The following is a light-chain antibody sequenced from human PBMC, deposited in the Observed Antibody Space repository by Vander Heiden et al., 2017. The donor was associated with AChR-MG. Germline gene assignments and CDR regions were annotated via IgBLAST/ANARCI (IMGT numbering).Light chain of an antibody. Sequence: EIVLTQSPGTLSLSPGERATLSCRASQSVSSSYLAWYQQKPGQAPRLLIYGASSRATGIPDRFSGSGAGTDFTLTISRREPEDFAVYYWQQSWTFGQGTKVEIK. CDR3: QQSWT. V-gene: IGKV3-20*01. CDR2: GAS. CDR1: QSVSSSY. J-gene: IGKJ1*01.